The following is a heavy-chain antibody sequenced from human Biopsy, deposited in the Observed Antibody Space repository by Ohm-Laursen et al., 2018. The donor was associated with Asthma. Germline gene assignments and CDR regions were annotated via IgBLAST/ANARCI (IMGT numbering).Heavy chain of an antibody. CDR1: RFTYE. Sequence: SLRLSCAASRFTYEMHWVRQAPGKGLEWVAVISYDGSSIYYADSVKGRFTISRDNSKNTLSLQMNSLTTEDTAVYYCAKEGVAGTHIEDWGQGTLVTVSS. CDR2: ISYDGSSI. D-gene: IGHD6-19*01. V-gene: IGHV3-30*04. J-gene: IGHJ4*02. CDR3: AKEGVAGTHIED.